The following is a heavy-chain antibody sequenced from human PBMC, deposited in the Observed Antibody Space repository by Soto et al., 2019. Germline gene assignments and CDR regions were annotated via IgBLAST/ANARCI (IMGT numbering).Heavy chain of an antibody. V-gene: IGHV3-48*03. CDR3: ASDCSSNSCRPDFDY. Sequence: PGGSLRLSCAASGFTFSSYEMNWVRQAPGKGLEWVSYISSSGSTIYYADSVKGRFTISRDNAKNSLYLQMNSLRAEDTAVYYCASDCSSNSCRPDFDYWGQGTLVTVSS. J-gene: IGHJ4*02. D-gene: IGHD2-2*01. CDR1: GFTFSSYE. CDR2: ISSSGSTI.